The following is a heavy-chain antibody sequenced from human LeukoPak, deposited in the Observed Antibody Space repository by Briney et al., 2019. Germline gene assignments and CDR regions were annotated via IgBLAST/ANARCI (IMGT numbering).Heavy chain of an antibody. J-gene: IGHJ4*02. CDR3: ARDWQWLGTTRSFFDY. CDR1: GGTFSSYA. CDR2: IIPIFGTA. D-gene: IGHD6-19*01. V-gene: IGHV1-69*05. Sequence: SVKVSCKASGGTFSSYAISWVRQAPGQGLEWMGGIIPIFGTANYAQKFQGRVTITTDESTSTAYMELSSLRSEDTAVYYCARDWQWLGTTRSFFDYWGQGTLVTVSS.